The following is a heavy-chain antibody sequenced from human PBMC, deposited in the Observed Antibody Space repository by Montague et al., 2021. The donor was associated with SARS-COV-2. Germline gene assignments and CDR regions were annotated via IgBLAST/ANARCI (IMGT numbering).Heavy chain of an antibody. D-gene: IGHD3-9*01. CDR2: IRSKAYGGTT. CDR3: TRDTYYDILTGFDP. Sequence: SLRLSCAASGFTFGDYAMSWVRQVPGKGLEWVGFIRSKAYGGTTEYAASVKGRFTISRDDSKSIAYLQMNSLKTEDTAVYYCTRDTYYDILTGFDPWGQGTLVTVSS. CDR1: GFTFGDYA. J-gene: IGHJ5*02. V-gene: IGHV3-49*04.